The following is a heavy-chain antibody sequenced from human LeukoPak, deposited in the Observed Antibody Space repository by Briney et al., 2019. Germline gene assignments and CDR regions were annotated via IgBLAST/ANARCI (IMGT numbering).Heavy chain of an antibody. V-gene: IGHV3-21*03. Sequence: AGGSLRLSCAASGFTFSSYTMNWVRQAPGKGLEWVSSISSSSSYIYYADSMKGRFTISRDNAKNSLYLQMNSLKTEDTAVYYCTTVLYFYDSSGQPKYALDIWGQGTMVTVSS. CDR1: GFTFSSYT. D-gene: IGHD3-22*01. CDR3: TTVLYFYDSSGQPKYALDI. CDR2: ISSSSSYI. J-gene: IGHJ3*02.